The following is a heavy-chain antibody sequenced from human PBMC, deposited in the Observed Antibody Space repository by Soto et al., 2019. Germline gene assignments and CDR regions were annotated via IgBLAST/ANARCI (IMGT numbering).Heavy chain of an antibody. CDR3: AREGITGTTWDYYYYYGMDV. Sequence: TCAVISGSIRGGGYSWSWVGLHTEKGLEWIGYIYYSGSTYYNPSLKSRVTISVDTSKNQFSLKLSSVTAADTAVYYCAREGITGTTWDYYYYYGMDVWGQGTTVS. CDR1: SGSIRGGGYS. J-gene: IGHJ6*02. D-gene: IGHD1-20*01. CDR2: IYYSGST. V-gene: IGHV4-31*11.